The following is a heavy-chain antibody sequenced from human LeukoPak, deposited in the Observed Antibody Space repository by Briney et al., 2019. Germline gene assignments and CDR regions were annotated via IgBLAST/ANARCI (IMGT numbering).Heavy chain of an antibody. D-gene: IGHD2-15*01. CDR2: ISSSSSYI. CDR3: ARGGSCYSGCKDY. Sequence: GGSLRLSCAASGFTFSSYSMNWVRQAPGKGLEWVSSISSSSSYIYYADSVKGRFTISRDNAKNSLYLQMNSLRAEDTAVYYCARGGSCYSGCKDYSRQGTLVTVSS. J-gene: IGHJ4*02. V-gene: IGHV3-21*01. CDR1: GFTFSSYS.